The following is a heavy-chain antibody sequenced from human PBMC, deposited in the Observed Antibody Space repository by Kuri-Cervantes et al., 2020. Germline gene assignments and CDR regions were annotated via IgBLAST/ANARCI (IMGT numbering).Heavy chain of an antibody. CDR1: GGTFSSYA. CDR2: IIPIFGTA. J-gene: IGHJ2*01. D-gene: IGHD1-26*01. CDR3: ARDPKVGERRYFDL. Sequence: SVKVSCKASGGTFSSYAISWVRQAPGQGREWMGGIIPIFGTANYAQKFQGRVTITADESTSTAYMELSSLRPEDTAVYYCARDPKVGERRYFDLWGRGTLVTVSS. V-gene: IGHV1-69*13.